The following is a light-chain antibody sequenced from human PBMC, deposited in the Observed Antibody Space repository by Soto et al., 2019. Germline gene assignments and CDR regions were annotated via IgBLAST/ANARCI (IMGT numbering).Light chain of an antibody. J-gene: IGKJ2*01. CDR3: LQHETYPRA. Sequence: IQMTQSPSSLSASVGDRVTITCRASQGITHYLGWYQQKPGKAPKRLIFDVSTLQSGVPSRFSGSGSGTEFTLTISNLQPEDFATYYCLQHETYPRAFGQGTILEL. V-gene: IGKV1-17*02. CDR1: QGITHY. CDR2: DVS.